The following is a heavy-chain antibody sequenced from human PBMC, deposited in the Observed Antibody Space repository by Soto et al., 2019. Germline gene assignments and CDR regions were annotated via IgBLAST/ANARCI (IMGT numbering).Heavy chain of an antibody. CDR3: AREERYSSGWYKGAFDI. D-gene: IGHD6-19*01. J-gene: IGHJ3*02. CDR2: ISAYNGNT. Sequence: ASVKVSCKASGYTFTSYGISWVRQAPGQGLEWMGWISAYNGNTNYAQKLQGRVTMTTDTSTRTAYMELRSLRSDDTAVYYCAREERYSSGWYKGAFDIWGQGTMVTVSS. CDR1: GYTFTSYG. V-gene: IGHV1-18*01.